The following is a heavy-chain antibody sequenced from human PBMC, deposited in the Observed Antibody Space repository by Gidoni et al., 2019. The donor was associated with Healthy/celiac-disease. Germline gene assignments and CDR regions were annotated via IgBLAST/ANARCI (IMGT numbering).Heavy chain of an antibody. CDR2: IYYSGST. V-gene: IGHV4-39*01. J-gene: IGHJ3*02. D-gene: IGHD5-12*01. CDR3: ARLGFSRDAFDI. Sequence: QLQLQESGPGLVKPAETLSLTCTVPGGSISSSRYYWGWIRQPPGKGLEWIGSIYYSGSTYYNPSLKSRVTISVDTSKNQFSLKLSSVTAADTAVYYCARLGFSRDAFDIWGQGTMVTVSS. CDR1: GGSISSSRYY.